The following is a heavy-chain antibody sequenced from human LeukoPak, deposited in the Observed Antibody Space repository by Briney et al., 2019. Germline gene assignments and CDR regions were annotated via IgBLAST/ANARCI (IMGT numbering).Heavy chain of an antibody. CDR3: ARDYYDSSGPTPHFDY. V-gene: IGHV3-66*01. Sequence: GGSLGLSCAASGFTVSSNYMSWVRQAPGKGLEWVSVIYSGGSTYYADSVKGRFTISRDNSKNTLYLQMNSLRAEDTAVYYCARDYYDSSGPTPHFDYWDQGTLVTVSS. CDR2: IYSGGST. J-gene: IGHJ4*02. D-gene: IGHD3-22*01. CDR1: GFTVSSNY.